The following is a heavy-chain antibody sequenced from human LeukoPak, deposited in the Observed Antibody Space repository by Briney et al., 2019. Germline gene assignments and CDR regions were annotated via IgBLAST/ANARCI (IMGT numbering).Heavy chain of an antibody. CDR1: GFTFTNYG. J-gene: IGHJ4*02. Sequence: GGSLRLSCAASGFTFTNYGMSWVRQTPGKGLEWVSGISGSGDSTYYADSVKGRFTISRDNSRNTLYLQMNSLRAEDTAVYYCAKMPVSYSSGWSTFDYWGQGNLVTVSS. CDR2: ISGSGDST. CDR3: AKMPVSYSSGWSTFDY. D-gene: IGHD6-19*01. V-gene: IGHV3-23*01.